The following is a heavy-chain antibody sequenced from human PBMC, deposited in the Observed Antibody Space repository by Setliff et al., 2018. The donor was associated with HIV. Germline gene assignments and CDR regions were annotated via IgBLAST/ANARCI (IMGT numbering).Heavy chain of an antibody. CDR1: GGNFNNVA. CDR2: ILPIFGAT. Sequence: GASVKVSCKASGGNFNNVAFNWVRQAPGQGLEWMGGILPIFGATDYAQKFQGRLTLTAVQSENSVYMELSSLRSDDTAVYYCTNRGGSGTNVGNWFDPWGQGTLVTVSS. J-gene: IGHJ5*02. D-gene: IGHD3-10*01. V-gene: IGHV1-69*13. CDR3: TNRGGSGTNVGNWFDP.